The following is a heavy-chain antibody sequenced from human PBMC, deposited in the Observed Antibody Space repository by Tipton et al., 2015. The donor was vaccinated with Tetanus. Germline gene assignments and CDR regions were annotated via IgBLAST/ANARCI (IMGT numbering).Heavy chain of an antibody. J-gene: IGHJ4*02. CDR3: ARAAGFLLLTHDF. D-gene: IGHD1-14*01. Sequence: TLSLTCTVSGASFSSGDYYWSWIRKPPGKDLEWIGYIYQTGTTYYNPSLKGRVTISMDRSNTQFSLRLDSLTAADTAVYYCARAAGFLLLTHDFSAQGTLVSVSS. V-gene: IGHV4-30-4*01. CDR2: IYQTGTT. CDR1: GASFSSGDYY.